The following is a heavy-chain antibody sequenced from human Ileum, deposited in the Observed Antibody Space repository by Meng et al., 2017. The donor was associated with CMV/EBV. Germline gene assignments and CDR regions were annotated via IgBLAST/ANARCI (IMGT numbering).Heavy chain of an antibody. Sequence: ASVKVSCKASGYSFMSYDINWVRQAPGQGLEWMGWINSHSGATQYAQKFQGRVTMTRDTSISTVYMDLSSLRSDDTADYYCLTYTSSSHSFGPWGQGTLVTVSS. CDR2: INSHSGAT. CDR1: GYSFMSYD. CDR3: LTYTSSSHSFGP. D-gene: IGHD6-6*01. V-gene: IGHV1-2*02. J-gene: IGHJ5*02.